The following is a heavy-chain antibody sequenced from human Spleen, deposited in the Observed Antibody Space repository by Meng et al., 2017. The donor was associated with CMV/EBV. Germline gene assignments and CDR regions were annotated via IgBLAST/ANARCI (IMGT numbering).Heavy chain of an antibody. CDR3: ARGRGGA. CDR2: MSNSGSPI. D-gene: IGHD4-23*01. J-gene: IGHJ5*02. V-gene: IGHV3-11*04. CDR1: VFSFSDYY. Sequence: SLRLSCVASVFSFSDYYMTWIRPAPGKGLEWVSYMSNSGSPIYYADSVKGRFTMSRDNANNSLYLQMNSLRTEDTAVYYCARGRGGAWGQGTLVTVSS.